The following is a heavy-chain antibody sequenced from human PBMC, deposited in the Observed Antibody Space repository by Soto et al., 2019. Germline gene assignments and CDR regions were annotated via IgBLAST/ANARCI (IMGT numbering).Heavy chain of an antibody. CDR1: GFTLDKYT. V-gene: IGHV3-53*01. CDR3: ARDREPDGIWTFDA. Sequence: PGGSPILFCASFGFTLDKYTMVLVRPAPGKGLEWVAESFSSGGTQYADSVKGRFTISRDNSRNMVFLQMNGLRVEDTALYYCARDREPDGIWTFDAWGQGALVTVSS. CDR2: SFSSGGT. J-gene: IGHJ4*02. D-gene: IGHD3-9*01.